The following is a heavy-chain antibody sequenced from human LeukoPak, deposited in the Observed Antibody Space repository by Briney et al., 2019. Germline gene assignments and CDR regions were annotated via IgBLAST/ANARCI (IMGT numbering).Heavy chain of an antibody. V-gene: IGHV4-4*07. CDR2: IYTSGST. CDR1: GGSISSYY. CDR3: ARSCSSTSCYYYGMDV. D-gene: IGHD2-2*01. J-gene: IGHJ6*02. Sequence: NPSETLSLTCTVSGGSISSYYWSWIRQPAGKGLEWIGRIYTSGSTNYNPPLKSRVTMSVDTSKNQFSLKLSSVTAADTAVYYCARSCSSTSCYYYGMDVWGQGTTVTVSS.